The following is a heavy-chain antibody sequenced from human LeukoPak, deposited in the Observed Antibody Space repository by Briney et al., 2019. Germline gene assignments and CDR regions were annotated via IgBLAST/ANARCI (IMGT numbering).Heavy chain of an antibody. D-gene: IGHD5-18*01. V-gene: IGHV1-69-2*01. CDR1: GYTFTDYY. CDR2: VEPEDGET. Sequence: ASVKISCKVSGYTFTDYYMHWVQQAPGKGLEWMGLVEPEDGETIYAEKFQGRVTITADTSTDTAYMELSSLRSEDTAVYYCATGLVDTANDYWGQGTLVTVSS. CDR3: ATGLVDTANDY. J-gene: IGHJ4*02.